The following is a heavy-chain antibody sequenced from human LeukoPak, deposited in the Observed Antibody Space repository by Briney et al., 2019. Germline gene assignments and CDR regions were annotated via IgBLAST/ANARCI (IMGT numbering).Heavy chain of an antibody. J-gene: IGHJ6*02. D-gene: IGHD3-10*01. CDR2: ISDDGSRK. V-gene: IGHV3-30-3*01. CDR3: ARDYYGSGSRATGMDV. CDR1: EFSFSSHV. Sequence: PGGSLRLPCVASEFSFSSHVIHWVRQAPGQGLEWVAMISDDGSRKYHADSVKGRFSISRDNSKNTLFLQMNSLRVDDTAVYYCARDYYGSGSRATGMDVWGQGTTVTVSS.